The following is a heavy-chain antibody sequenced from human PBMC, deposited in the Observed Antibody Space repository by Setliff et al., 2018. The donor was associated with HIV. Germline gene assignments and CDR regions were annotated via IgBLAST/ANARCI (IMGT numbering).Heavy chain of an antibody. Sequence: SETLSLTCAVSGVSISAYFWSWIRQSPEKGLEWIGYIDNSGNTNYSPSLKSRITISRDTSKNQFSLKLSSVTAADTAVYYCARSLWLGDIQHWGQGTLVTVSS. CDR2: IDNSGNT. D-gene: IGHD2-21*01. CDR3: ARSLWLGDIQH. CDR1: GVSISAYF. J-gene: IGHJ1*01. V-gene: IGHV4-59*08.